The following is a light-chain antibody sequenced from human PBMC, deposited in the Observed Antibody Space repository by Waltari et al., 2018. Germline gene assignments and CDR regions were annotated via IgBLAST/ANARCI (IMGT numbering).Light chain of an antibody. CDR2: AAS. Sequence: EIVLTQSPATLSLSPGERATLSCRASQSVRNYLAWYQQKPGQDPRLLIYAASNRATGIPARFSGSGSGTDFTLTISSLEPEDFAVYYCQYRGHWPPDASFGPGTKVDIK. V-gene: IGKV3-11*01. CDR1: QSVRNY. CDR3: QYRGHWPPDAS. J-gene: IGKJ3*01.